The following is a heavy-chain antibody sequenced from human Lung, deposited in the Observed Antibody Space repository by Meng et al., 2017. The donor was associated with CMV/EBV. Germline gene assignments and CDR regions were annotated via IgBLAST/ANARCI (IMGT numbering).Heavy chain of an antibody. CDR2: INQGGSEK. Sequence: GGSLRLSCAASGFTFSTYWMSWVRQAPGRGLEWVANINQGGSEKYYVASVMGRFTVSRDNAKNSLYLQMNSLRAEDTAIYYCATSSSGFFDNWGQGGLVTVSS. CDR1: GFTFSTYW. CDR3: ATSSSGFFDN. V-gene: IGHV3-7*01. D-gene: IGHD3-22*01. J-gene: IGHJ4*02.